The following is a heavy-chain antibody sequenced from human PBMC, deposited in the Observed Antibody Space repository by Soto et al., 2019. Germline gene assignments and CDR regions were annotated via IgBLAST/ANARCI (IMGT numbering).Heavy chain of an antibody. J-gene: IGHJ6*02. V-gene: IGHV4-59*01. CDR1: GGSISFYY. CDR3: ARDGHDFWSGYYTYYGMDI. CDR2: IYYSGST. D-gene: IGHD3-3*01. Sequence: PSETLSLTCTVSGGSISFYYWSWIRQLPGKGLEWIGYIYYSGSTNYNPSLKSRVTISVDTSKNQCSLKLSSVTAADTAVYYCARDGHDFWSGYYTYYGMDIWGQGITVSVSS.